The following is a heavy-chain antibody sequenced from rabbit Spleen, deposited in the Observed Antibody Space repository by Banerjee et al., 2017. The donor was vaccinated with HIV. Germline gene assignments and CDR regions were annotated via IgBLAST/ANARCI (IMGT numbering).Heavy chain of an antibody. CDR1: GFTISSRYW. J-gene: IGHJ4*01. CDR3: ARDAAGREDFNL. Sequence: QEQLEESGGGLVKPEGSLTLTCTASGFTISSRYWICWVRQAPGKGLEWIACIYAGSSGVTYSATWAKGRFTCSKTSSTTVTLQMTSLTVADTATYFCARDAAGREDFNLWGQGTLVTVS. D-gene: IGHD4-2*01. V-gene: IGHV1S45*01. CDR2: IYAGSSGVT.